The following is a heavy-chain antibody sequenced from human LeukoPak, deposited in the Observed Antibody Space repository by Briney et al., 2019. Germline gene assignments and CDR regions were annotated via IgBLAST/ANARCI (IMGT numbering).Heavy chain of an antibody. Sequence: PGGSLRLSCAASGFTFSSHNINWVRQAPGKGLEWVSSISSSSSYIHYADSVKGRFTISRDNARNSLYLQMDSLRDEDTAVYYCARGSIATRPTFFDYWGQGTLVTVAS. CDR2: ISSSSSYI. CDR1: GFTFSSHN. J-gene: IGHJ4*02. D-gene: IGHD6-6*01. V-gene: IGHV3-21*01. CDR3: ARGSIATRPTFFDY.